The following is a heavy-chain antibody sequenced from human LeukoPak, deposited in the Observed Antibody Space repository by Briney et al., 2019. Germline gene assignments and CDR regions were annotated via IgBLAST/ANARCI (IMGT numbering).Heavy chain of an antibody. CDR2: ISYDGPNK. CDR3: ARGLRIAVAGNIDY. D-gene: IGHD6-19*01. J-gene: IGHJ4*02. V-gene: IGHV3-30*03. Sequence: HPGGSLRLSCAASGFTFSTYGMSWVRQAPGKGLEWVAAISYDGPNKNYADSVKGRFTISRDNSKNTLYLQMNSLRAEDTAVYYCARGLRIAVAGNIDYWGQGTLVTVSS. CDR1: GFTFSTYG.